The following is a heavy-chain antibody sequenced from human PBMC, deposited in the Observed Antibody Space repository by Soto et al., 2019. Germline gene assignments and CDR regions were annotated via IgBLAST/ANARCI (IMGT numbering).Heavy chain of an antibody. J-gene: IGHJ6*02. V-gene: IGHV1-69*01. Sequence: QVQLVQSGAEVKKPGSSVKVSCKASGGTFSSYAISWVRQAPGQGLEWMGGIIPIFGTANYAQKFQGRVTITADESTSTAYMELSSLRSEDTAVYYCARDRGTRGYSGYYPYYYYGMDVWGQGTTVTVSS. D-gene: IGHD5-12*01. CDR2: IIPIFGTA. CDR3: ARDRGTRGYSGYYPYYYYGMDV. CDR1: GGTFSSYA.